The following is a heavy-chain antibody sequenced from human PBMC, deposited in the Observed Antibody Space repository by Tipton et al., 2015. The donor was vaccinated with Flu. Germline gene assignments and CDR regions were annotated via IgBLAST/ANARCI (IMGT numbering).Heavy chain of an antibody. Sequence: LSLTCTVSGGSVSSSPYYWGWVRQSPGKGLDWVSHIKSDGSRIDYADAVKGRFTISRDNAKSTLFLQMNSLRAEDTAVYYCARDVMGRDDYWGLGTLVIVSS. V-gene: IGHV3-74*01. CDR1: GGSVSSSPYY. D-gene: IGHD2-8*01. CDR3: ARDVMGRDDY. J-gene: IGHJ4*02. CDR2: IKSDGSRI.